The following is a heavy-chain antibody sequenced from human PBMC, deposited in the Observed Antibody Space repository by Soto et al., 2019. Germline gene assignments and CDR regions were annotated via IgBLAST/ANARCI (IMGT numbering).Heavy chain of an antibody. CDR1: GYTFTSYG. Sequence: ASVKVSCKASGYTFTSYGISWVRQAPGQGLEWMGWISGYNGKTNYAQKVQDRVTMTTDTSTSTVYMELSSLRSEDTAVYYCARGRPITMIVVGQGYYYYGMDVWGQGTTVTVSS. CDR2: ISGYNGKT. CDR3: ARGRPITMIVVGQGYYYYGMDV. V-gene: IGHV1-18*01. D-gene: IGHD3-22*01. J-gene: IGHJ6*02.